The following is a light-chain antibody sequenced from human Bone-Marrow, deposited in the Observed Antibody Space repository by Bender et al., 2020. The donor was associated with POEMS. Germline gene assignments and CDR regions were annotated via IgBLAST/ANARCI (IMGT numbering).Light chain of an antibody. CDR2: NNE. J-gene: IGLJ3*02. V-gene: IGLV1-40*01. CDR1: SSNMGAGYG. Sequence: QSVLTQPPSVSGAPGQTVTISCTGTSSNMGAGYGVNWYQQLPGTAPKLLIYNNENRPSGVPDRISGSKSGISASLAITGLQSEDEADYYCRSYDISLSGWVFGGGTKLT. CDR3: RSYDISLSGWV.